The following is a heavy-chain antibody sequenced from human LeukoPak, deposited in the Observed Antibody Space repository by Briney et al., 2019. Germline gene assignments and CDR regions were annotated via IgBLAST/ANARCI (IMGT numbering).Heavy chain of an antibody. Sequence: GASVKVSCKASGYTFSSYYIHWVRQAPGQGLQWMGVINPSGSNSRYAEEFQGRVTVTRDTSTNTVNMELSSLRSNDTAVYYCSSPQSPYEGTGPHNWGQGTQVTVSS. CDR1: GYTFSSYY. V-gene: IGHV1-46*01. J-gene: IGHJ4*02. CDR2: INPSGSNS. D-gene: IGHD2-8*02. CDR3: SSPQSPYEGTGPHN.